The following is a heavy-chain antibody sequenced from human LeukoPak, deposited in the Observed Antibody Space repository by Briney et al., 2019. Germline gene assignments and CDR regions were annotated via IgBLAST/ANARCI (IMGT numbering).Heavy chain of an antibody. CDR3: ATRFSTGWYDAFDI. J-gene: IGHJ3*02. V-gene: IGHV5-51*01. Sequence: GESLKISCKGSEYSFTTNWIGWVRQMPGKGLEWMGIIYPSNSDTRYRPSFQGQVTISVDKSVSIAYLQWSSLKASDTAMYYCATRFSTGWYDAFDIWGQGTMVGVSS. CDR2: IYPSNSDT. CDR1: EYSFTTNW. D-gene: IGHD6-19*01.